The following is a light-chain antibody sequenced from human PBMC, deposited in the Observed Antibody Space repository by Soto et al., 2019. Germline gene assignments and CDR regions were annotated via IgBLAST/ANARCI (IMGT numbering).Light chain of an antibody. J-gene: IGKJ1*01. CDR1: QSIRDY. CDR2: AAS. Sequence: DIQVTQSPSSLSASVGDRVTITCRASQSIRDYLNWYHQKPGNAPKLLIYAASTLQSGVPSRFSGSGSGTDFTLTINSLQPEDFATYYCQQNYSPPWTFGQGTKVEIK. V-gene: IGKV1-39*01. CDR3: QQNYSPPWT.